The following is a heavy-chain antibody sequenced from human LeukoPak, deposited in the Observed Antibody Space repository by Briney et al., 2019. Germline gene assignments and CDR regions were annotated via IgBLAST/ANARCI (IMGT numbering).Heavy chain of an antibody. V-gene: IGHV3-23*01. J-gene: IGHJ4*02. D-gene: IGHD1-26*01. CDR1: GFTFSDSA. CDR3: ARDIELSC. Sequence: GGSLRLSCEASGFTFSDSAMSWVRQASGRGLEWVSLISASGGNSYYADSVKGRFTVSRGSSKNTLHLQMNSLRAEDTAVYYCARDIELSCWGQGTLVTVSS. CDR2: ISASGGNS.